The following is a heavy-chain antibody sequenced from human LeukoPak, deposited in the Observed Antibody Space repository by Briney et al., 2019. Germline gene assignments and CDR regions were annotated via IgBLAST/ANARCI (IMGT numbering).Heavy chain of an antibody. Sequence: GRSLRLSCAASGFTFNNYAMHWVRQAPGKGLEWVAVISYDGSNKYYADSVKGRFTISRDNSKNTLYLQMNSLRAEDTALYYCAKWYSGSYWAYSYYMDVWGKGTTVTVSS. V-gene: IGHV3-30*04. CDR1: GFTFNNYA. CDR3: AKWYSGSYWAYSYYMDV. J-gene: IGHJ6*03. CDR2: ISYDGSNK. D-gene: IGHD1-26*01.